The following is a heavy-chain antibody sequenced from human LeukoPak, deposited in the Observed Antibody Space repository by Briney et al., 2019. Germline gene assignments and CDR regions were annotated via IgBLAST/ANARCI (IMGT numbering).Heavy chain of an antibody. D-gene: IGHD6-13*01. CDR2: IKQDGSEK. Sequence: GGSLRLSCAASGFTFSSYGMHWVRQAPGKGLEWVANIKQDGSEKYYVDSVKGRFTISRDNAKNSLYLQMNSLRAEDTAVYYCARESSSWYFDYWGQGTLVTVSS. CDR3: ARESSSWYFDY. J-gene: IGHJ4*02. V-gene: IGHV3-7*05. CDR1: GFTFSSYG.